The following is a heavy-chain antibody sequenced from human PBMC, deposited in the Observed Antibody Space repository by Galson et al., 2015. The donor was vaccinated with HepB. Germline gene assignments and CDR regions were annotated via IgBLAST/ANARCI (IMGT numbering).Heavy chain of an antibody. CDR1: RFTFSSYA. Sequence: LRLSCAASRFTFSSYAMHWVRQAPGKGLEWIGEVNYSGTANYNPSLKSRVTISVDTSKNQFSLNLRSVTAADMAVYYCVSNDKWFDPWGQGTRVTVSS. CDR3: VSNDKWFDP. J-gene: IGHJ5*02. V-gene: IGHV4-34*01. D-gene: IGHD2-8*01. CDR2: VNYSGTA.